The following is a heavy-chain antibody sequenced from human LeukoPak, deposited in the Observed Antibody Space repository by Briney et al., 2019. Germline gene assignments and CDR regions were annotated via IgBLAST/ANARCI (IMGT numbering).Heavy chain of an antibody. CDR1: GYTFTGYY. V-gene: IGHV1-2*04. Sequence: ASVKVSCKASGYTFTGYYMHWVRQAPGQGLEWMGWINPNSGGTNYAQKFQGWVTMTRDTSISTAYMELSRLRSDDTAVYYCARRLGQQLVWGGGIDYWGQGTLVTVSS. D-gene: IGHD6-13*01. CDR3: ARRLGQQLVWGGGIDY. CDR2: INPNSGGT. J-gene: IGHJ4*02.